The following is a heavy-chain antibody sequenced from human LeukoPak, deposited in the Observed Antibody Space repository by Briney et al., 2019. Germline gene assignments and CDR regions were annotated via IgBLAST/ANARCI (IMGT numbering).Heavy chain of an antibody. CDR3: ASGASQYYDFWSGYWEASFDY. D-gene: IGHD3-3*01. V-gene: IGHV4-59*01. CDR2: IYYSGST. CDR1: GGSISSYY. Sequence: PSETLSLTCTVSGGSISSYYWSWIRQPPGKGLEWIGYIYYSGSTNYNPSLKSRVTISVDTSKNQFSLKLSSVTAADMAVYYCASGASQYYDFWSGYWEASFDYWGQGTLVTVSS. J-gene: IGHJ4*02.